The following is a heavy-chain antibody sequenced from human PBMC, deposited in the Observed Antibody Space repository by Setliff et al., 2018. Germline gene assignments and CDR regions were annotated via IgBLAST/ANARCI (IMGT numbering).Heavy chain of an antibody. D-gene: IGHD4-17*01. CDR2: ISPYNSNT. J-gene: IGHJ4*02. Sequence: GSVKVSCKASGYTFATYGISWVRQAPGQGLEWMGWISPYNSNTNYAQNFQGRVTMTTDTSTSTAYMELRSLRSDDTAMYYCARDLSTTVMTRSWYYFDYWGQGTLVTVSS. CDR1: GYTFATYG. V-gene: IGHV1-18*01. CDR3: ARDLSTTVMTRSWYYFDY.